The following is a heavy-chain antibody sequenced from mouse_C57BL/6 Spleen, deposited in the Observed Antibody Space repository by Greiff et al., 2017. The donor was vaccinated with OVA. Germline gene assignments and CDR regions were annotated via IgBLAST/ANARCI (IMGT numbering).Heavy chain of an antibody. D-gene: IGHD1-1*01. CDR2: IYPGSGNT. Sequence: VQLQQSGAELVRPGASVKLSCKASGYTFTDYYINWVKQRPGQGLEWIARIYPGSGNTYYNEKFKGKATLTAEKSSSTAYMQLSSLTSEDSAVYFCARDYGSSWSWYFDVWGTGTTVTVSS. V-gene: IGHV1-76*01. J-gene: IGHJ1*03. CDR3: ARDYGSSWSWYFDV. CDR1: GYTFTDYY.